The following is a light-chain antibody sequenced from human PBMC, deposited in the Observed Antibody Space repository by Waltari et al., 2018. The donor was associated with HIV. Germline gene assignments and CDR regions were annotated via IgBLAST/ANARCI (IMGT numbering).Light chain of an antibody. Sequence: HAVVTQEPSLTVSPGGTVTLTCGSSTGAVTSGHYPYWFQQKPGQAHRTLIYDTSNKHSWTPARFSGSLLGGKAALTLSGAQPEDEAEYYCLLSYSGARPVVFGGGTKLTVL. V-gene: IGLV7-46*01. J-gene: IGLJ2*01. CDR1: TGAVTSGHY. CDR3: LLSYSGARPVV. CDR2: DTS.